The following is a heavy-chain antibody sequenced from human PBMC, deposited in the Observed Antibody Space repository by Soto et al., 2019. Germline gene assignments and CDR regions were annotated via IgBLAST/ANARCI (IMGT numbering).Heavy chain of an antibody. V-gene: IGHV3-21*01. CDR3: AKVFTPHRRWYDYDSSGYSIFDY. CDR2: ISSSSSYI. CDR1: GFTFSSYS. J-gene: IGHJ4*02. Sequence: GGSLRLSCAASGFTFSSYSMNWVRQAPGKGLEWVSSISSSSSYIYYADSVKGRFTISRDNAKNSLYLQMNSLRAEDTAVYYCAKVFTPHRRWYDYDSSGYSIFDYWGQGTLVTVSS. D-gene: IGHD3-22*01.